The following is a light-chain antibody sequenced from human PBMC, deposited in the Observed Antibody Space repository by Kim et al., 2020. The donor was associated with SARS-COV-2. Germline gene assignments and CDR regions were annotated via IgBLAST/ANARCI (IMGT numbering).Light chain of an antibody. V-gene: IGKV3-15*01. Sequence: EIVMTQSPATLSVSPGGRATLSCRASRSISTDLVWYQQKLGQAPRLLIYAASTRATGVPARFSGSGSGTEFTLTISSLQSEDSAVYYCQQYSNWPPFTFGGGTKVDIK. CDR1: RSISTD. CDR3: QQYSNWPPFT. J-gene: IGKJ4*01. CDR2: AAS.